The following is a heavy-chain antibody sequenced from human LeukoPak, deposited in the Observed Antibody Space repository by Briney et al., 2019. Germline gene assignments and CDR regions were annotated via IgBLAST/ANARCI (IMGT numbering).Heavy chain of an antibody. CDR1: GFTFSSYS. D-gene: IGHD3-10*01. Sequence: PGGSLRLSCAASGFTFSSYSMNWVRQAPGKGLVWISYISSASNTIYYADSVKGRFTTSRDNAKNSVYLQMNSLRAEDTAMYYCARDGWFGDYNWFDPWGQGTLVTVSS. CDR2: ISSASNTI. V-gene: IGHV3-48*01. J-gene: IGHJ5*02. CDR3: ARDGWFGDYNWFDP.